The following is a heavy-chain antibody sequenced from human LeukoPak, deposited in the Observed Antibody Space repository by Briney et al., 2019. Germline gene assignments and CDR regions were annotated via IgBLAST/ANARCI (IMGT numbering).Heavy chain of an antibody. J-gene: IGHJ5*02. Sequence: GESLKISCQGSGYSFSDYWIGWVRQMPGKGLEWMGIIYPGDSDTRYSPSFQGQVTISADKSISTAYLQWSSLKASDTAMYYCARLWIYQDTNWFDPWGQGTLVTVSS. V-gene: IGHV5-51*01. CDR3: ARLWIYQDTNWFDP. CDR2: IYPGDSDT. D-gene: IGHD5-12*01. CDR1: GYSFSDYW.